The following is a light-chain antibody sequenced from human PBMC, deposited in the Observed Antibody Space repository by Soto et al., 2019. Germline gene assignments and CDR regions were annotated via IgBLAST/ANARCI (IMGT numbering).Light chain of an antibody. CDR3: QTWVTGIQV. Sequence: QPVLTQSPSASASLGASVKLTCTLSSGHNNYAIAWHQQQPEKGPRYLMKLNSDGSHSKGDGIPDRFSGSSSGAERYLTISSLQSEDEADYYCQTWVTGIQVFGGGTKLTVL. CDR2: LNSDGSH. J-gene: IGLJ2*01. CDR1: SGHNNYA. V-gene: IGLV4-69*01.